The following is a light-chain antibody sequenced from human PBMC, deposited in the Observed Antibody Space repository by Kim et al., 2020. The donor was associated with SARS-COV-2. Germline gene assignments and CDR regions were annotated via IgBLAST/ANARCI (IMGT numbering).Light chain of an antibody. CDR2: YNN. V-gene: IGLV3-21*04. Sequence: SYELTQPPSVSVAPGMTARITCGRNNIGSKNVHWYQQKPGQAPVLVIYYNNDRPSGIPERVSGSNSENTATLTISRVEAGDAADYYCQTWDSSSDHRVFGGGTQLTVL. CDR1: NIGSKN. CDR3: QTWDSSSDHRV. J-gene: IGLJ3*02.